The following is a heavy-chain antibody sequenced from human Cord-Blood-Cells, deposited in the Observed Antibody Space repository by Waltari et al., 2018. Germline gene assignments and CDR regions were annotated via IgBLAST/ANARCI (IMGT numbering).Heavy chain of an antibody. Sequence: QVQLQESGPGLVKPSETLSLTCTVPGGSISSYYCSWIRHPARKGLEWIGRIYTSGSTNYNPSLKSRVTMSVDTSKNQFSLKLSSVTAADTAVYYCARDRRYYDSSGYYYYYGMDVWGQGTTVTVSS. V-gene: IGHV4-4*07. CDR1: GGSISSYY. D-gene: IGHD3-22*01. CDR2: IYTSGST. J-gene: IGHJ6*02. CDR3: ARDRRYYDSSGYYYYYGMDV.